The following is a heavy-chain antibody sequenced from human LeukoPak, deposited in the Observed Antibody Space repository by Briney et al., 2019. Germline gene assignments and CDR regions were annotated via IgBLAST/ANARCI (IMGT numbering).Heavy chain of an antibody. CDR3: ARDKIRSRIVVVTTNPYGVDV. CDR2: INPNSGGT. CDR1: GYTFTGYY. V-gene: IGHV1-2*02. D-gene: IGHD2-21*02. J-gene: IGHJ6*02. Sequence: ASVKVSCKASGYTFTGYYMHWVRQAPGQGLEWMGWINPNSGGTNYAQKFQGRVTMTRDTSISTAYMELSRLRSDDTAVYYCARDKIRSRIVVVTTNPYGVDVWGQGTTVTVSS.